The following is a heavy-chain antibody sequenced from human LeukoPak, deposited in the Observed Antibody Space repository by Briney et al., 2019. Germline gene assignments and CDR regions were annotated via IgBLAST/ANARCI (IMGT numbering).Heavy chain of an antibody. Sequence: SVKVPCKASGGTFSSYAISWVRQAPGQGLEWMGGIIPIFGTANYAQKFQGRVTITADKSTSTAYMELSSLRSEDTAVYYCARDGSYSSQAFDIWGQGTMVTVSS. CDR3: ARDGSYSSQAFDI. V-gene: IGHV1-69*06. CDR1: GGTFSSYA. CDR2: IIPIFGTA. J-gene: IGHJ3*02. D-gene: IGHD1-26*01.